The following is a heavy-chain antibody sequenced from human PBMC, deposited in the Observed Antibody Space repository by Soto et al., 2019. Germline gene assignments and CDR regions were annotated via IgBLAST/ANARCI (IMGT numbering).Heavy chain of an antibody. V-gene: IGHV3-74*01. CDR1: GFTFSNYW. CDR3: ARGDCVGGSCYSLAGSFYYYMDV. J-gene: IGHJ6*03. CDR2: INSDGSVS. D-gene: IGHD2-15*01. Sequence: EVKLVESGGGLVQPGGSLRLSCAASGFTFSNYWMYWVRQAPGQGLVWVSRINSDGSVSSYADSVKGRLTISRDNVKNTLYLQMNSLRVEDTPVYYCARGDCVGGSCYSLAGSFYYYMDVWGKGTTVTVFS.